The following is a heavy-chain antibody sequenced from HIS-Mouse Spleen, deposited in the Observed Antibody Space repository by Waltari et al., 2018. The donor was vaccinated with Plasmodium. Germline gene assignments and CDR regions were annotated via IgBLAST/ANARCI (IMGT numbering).Heavy chain of an antibody. Sequence: QVQLVESGGGVVQPGRSLRLSCAASGFTFSSYGLDWVRQAPGKGLEWVAVISDDGRNKYYADSVKGRFTISRDNSKNTLYLQMNSLRAEDTAVYYCAKDRRSSSWYVDYWGQGTLVTVSS. CDR1: GFTFSSYG. J-gene: IGHJ4*02. CDR2: ISDDGRNK. D-gene: IGHD6-13*01. CDR3: AKDRRSSSWYVDY. V-gene: IGHV3-30*18.